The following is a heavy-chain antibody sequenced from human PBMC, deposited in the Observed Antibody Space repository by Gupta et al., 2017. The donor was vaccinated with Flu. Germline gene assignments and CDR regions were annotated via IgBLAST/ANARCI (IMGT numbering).Heavy chain of an antibody. CDR3: AIGPVEMATITGDY. J-gene: IGHJ4*02. V-gene: IGHV3-30*03. CDR1: GFTFSSYG. Sequence: QVQLVESGGGVVQPGRSLRLSWAASGFTFSSYGMHWVRQAPGKGLEWVAVISYDGSNKYYADSVKGRFTISRDNSKNTLYLQMNSLRAEDTAVYYCAIGPVEMATITGDYWGQGTLVTVSS. CDR2: ISYDGSNK. D-gene: IGHD5-24*01.